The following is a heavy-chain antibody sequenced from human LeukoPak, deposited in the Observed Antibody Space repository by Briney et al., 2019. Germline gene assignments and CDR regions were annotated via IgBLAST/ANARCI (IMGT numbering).Heavy chain of an antibody. CDR3: ARSAGYYDGSNYYSGDFDY. D-gene: IGHD3-22*01. V-gene: IGHV4-34*01. Sequence: PSETLSLTCAVYGGSFSGYYWSWIRQPPGKGLEWIGEINHSGSTNYNPSLKSRVTISVDTSKNQFSLKLTSVTAADTAVYYCARSAGYYDGSNYYSGDFDYWGQGTLVTVSS. CDR1: GGSFSGYY. CDR2: INHSGST. J-gene: IGHJ4*02.